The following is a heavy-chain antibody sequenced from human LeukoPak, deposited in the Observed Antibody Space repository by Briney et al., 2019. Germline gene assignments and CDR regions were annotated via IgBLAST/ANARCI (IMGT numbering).Heavy chain of an antibody. D-gene: IGHD6-6*01. CDR3: ARGSSATGDYTMDV. CDR1: GFTFSRHW. CDR2: SSADVSIT. Sequence: PGGSLRLSCAASGFTFSRHWMHWVRQSPGKGLVWVSRSSADVSITGYADSVKGRFTISRDNAKNTLYLQMNSLRVEDTAVYYCARGSSATGDYTMDVWGQGTTVTVSS. V-gene: IGHV3-74*01. J-gene: IGHJ6*02.